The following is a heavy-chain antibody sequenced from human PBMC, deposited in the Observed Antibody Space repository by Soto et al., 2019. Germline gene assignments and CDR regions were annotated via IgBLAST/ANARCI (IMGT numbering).Heavy chain of an antibody. CDR1: GGSFSNYA. CDR3: ARASGQHGLYAMEV. Sequence: QVQLVQSGAEVKMPGSSVRVSCKASGGSFSNYAISWVRQAPGQGLEWMGGIIPMFGIGNYAEKFLGRVTITADESTTTSHVELTRLRSEGTAAYLCARASGQHGLYAMEVRGEGTAVTVSS. J-gene: IGHJ6*01. CDR2: IIPMFGIG. D-gene: IGHD6-13*01. V-gene: IGHV1-69*01.